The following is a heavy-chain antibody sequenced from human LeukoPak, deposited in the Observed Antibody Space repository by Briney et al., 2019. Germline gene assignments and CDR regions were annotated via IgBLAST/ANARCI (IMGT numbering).Heavy chain of an antibody. Sequence: GGSLRLSCAASGFTFSSYGMHWVRQAPGKGLEWVAVISDDGSNKYYADSVKGRFTISRDNTKNTLYLQMNSLRAEDTAVYYCAKIIGVQQQVVDYWGQGTLVTVSS. CDR1: GFTFSSYG. CDR3: AKIIGVQQQVVDY. CDR2: ISDDGSNK. J-gene: IGHJ4*02. D-gene: IGHD6-13*01. V-gene: IGHV3-30*18.